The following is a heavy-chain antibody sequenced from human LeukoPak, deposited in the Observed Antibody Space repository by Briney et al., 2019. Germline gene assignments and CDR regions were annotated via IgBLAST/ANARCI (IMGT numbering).Heavy chain of an antibody. CDR1: GYTFTSYY. D-gene: IGHD3-16*02. CDR2: INPSGGST. CDR3: ARSRGVIVILDY. V-gene: IGHV1-46*01. J-gene: IGHJ4*02. Sequence: ASVKVSCKVSGYTFTSYYMHWVRQAPGPRLEWMGIINPSGGSTSYAQKFQGRVTMTTDTSTSTAYMELRSLRSDDTAVYYCARSRGVIVILDYWGQGTLVTVSS.